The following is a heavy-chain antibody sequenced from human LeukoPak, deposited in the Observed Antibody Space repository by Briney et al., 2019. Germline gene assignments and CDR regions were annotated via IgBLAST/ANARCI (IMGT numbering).Heavy chain of an antibody. V-gene: IGHV3-48*04. D-gene: IGHD5-24*01. Sequence: RTGGSLRLSCAASGFTFNYAWMTWVRQAPGKGLEWVSYISSSGSYIYYVDSVKGRFTISRDNAKNSLYLQMNSLRADDTAVYYCARGRDGYNFDYWGQGTLVTVSS. CDR2: ISSSGSYI. CDR3: ARGRDGYNFDY. CDR1: GFTFNYAW. J-gene: IGHJ4*02.